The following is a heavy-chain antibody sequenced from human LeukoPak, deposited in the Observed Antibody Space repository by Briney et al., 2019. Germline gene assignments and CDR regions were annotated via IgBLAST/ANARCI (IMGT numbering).Heavy chain of an antibody. D-gene: IGHD5-24*01. CDR3: ARGGRDGYSANY. CDR1: GGSISSSSYY. V-gene: IGHV4-39*01. Sequence: SETLSLTCTVSGGSISSSSYYWGWIRQPPGKGLGWIGSIYYSGSTYYNPSLKSRVTISVDTSKNQFSLKLSSVTAADTAVYYCARGGRDGYSANYWGQGTLVTVSS. J-gene: IGHJ4*02. CDR2: IYYSGST.